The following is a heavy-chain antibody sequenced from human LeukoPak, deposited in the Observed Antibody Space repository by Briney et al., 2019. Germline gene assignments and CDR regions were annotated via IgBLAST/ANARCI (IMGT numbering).Heavy chain of an antibody. CDR2: ISYDGSNK. CDR1: GFTFSSYG. J-gene: IGHJ4*02. V-gene: IGHV3-30*18. D-gene: IGHD3-9*01. CDR3: AKDSSPPDYDILTGYYHY. Sequence: GGSLRLSCAASGFTFSSYGMHWVRQAPGKGLEWVAVISYDGSNKYYADSVKGRFTISRDNSKNTLYLQMNSLRAEDTAVYYCAKDSSPPDYDILTGYYHYWGQGTLVTVSS.